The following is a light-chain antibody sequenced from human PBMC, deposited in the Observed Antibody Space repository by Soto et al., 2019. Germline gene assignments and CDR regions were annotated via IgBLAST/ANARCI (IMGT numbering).Light chain of an antibody. CDR3: QQSYSTHQT. V-gene: IGKV1-39*01. CDR1: QSISRY. J-gene: IGKJ1*01. CDR2: TAS. Sequence: DIQMTQSPSSLSASVGDRFTITCRASQSISRYLNWYQQKPGKAPKLLTYTASSLQSGVPSRFSGSGSGTDFTLTISSLQPEDFATYYCQQSYSTHQTFGQGTKVDIK.